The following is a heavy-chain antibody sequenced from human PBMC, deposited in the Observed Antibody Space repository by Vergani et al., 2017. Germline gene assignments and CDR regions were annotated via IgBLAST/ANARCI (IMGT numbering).Heavy chain of an antibody. V-gene: IGHV1-18*01. CDR3: ARWGIFHYYFDY. CDR1: GYTFTSYA. D-gene: IGHD6-13*01. CDR2: ISAYNGNT. J-gene: IGHJ4*02. Sequence: QVQLVQSGSELKKPGASVKVSCKASGYTFTSYAMNWVRQAPGQGLEWMGWISAYNGNTNYAQKLQGRVTMTTDTSTSTAYMELRSLRSDDTAVYYCARWGIFHYYFDYWGQGTLVTVSS.